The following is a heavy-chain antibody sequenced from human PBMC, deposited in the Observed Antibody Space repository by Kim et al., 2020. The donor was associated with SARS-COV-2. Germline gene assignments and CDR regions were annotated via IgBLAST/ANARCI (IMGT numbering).Heavy chain of an antibody. CDR3: VRLGCSATSCTTFDY. D-gene: IGHD2-2*01. V-gene: IGHV4-59*08. J-gene: IGHJ4*02. Sequence: PSLKSRVTISVDTSKNQFSMKLNFVTAASTAMYYCVRLGCSATSCTTFDYWGQGTLVTVSS.